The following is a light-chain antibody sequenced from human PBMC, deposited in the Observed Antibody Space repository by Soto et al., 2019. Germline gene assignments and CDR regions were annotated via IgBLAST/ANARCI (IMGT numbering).Light chain of an antibody. J-gene: IGLJ1*01. V-gene: IGLV2-14*01. CDR2: DVS. CDR1: SSDVGGYNY. CDR3: SSYTSSSTLG. Sequence: QSVLTQPVSVSGSPGQSITISCTGTSSDVGGYNYVSWYQQHPGKAPKLMIYDVSNRPSGVSNRFSGSKSGNTASLTISGLQAEDEADYYCSSYTSSSTLGFGTGTKLTVL.